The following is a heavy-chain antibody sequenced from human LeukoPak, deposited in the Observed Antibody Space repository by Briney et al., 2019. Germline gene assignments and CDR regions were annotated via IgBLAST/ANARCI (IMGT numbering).Heavy chain of an antibody. CDR1: GGSFSGYY. J-gene: IGHJ3*02. CDR3: ARANYYDSSGYDDHDAFDI. CDR2: INHRGST. V-gene: IGHV4-34*01. D-gene: IGHD3-22*01. Sequence: SETLSLTCAVYGGSFSGYYWSWIRQPPGKGLEWIGEINHRGSTSYNPSLKSRVTISVDTFKNQFSLKLSSVTAADTAVYYCARANYYDSSGYDDHDAFDIWGQGTMVTVSS.